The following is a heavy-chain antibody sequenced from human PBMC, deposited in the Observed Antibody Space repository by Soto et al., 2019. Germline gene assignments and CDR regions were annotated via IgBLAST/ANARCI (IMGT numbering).Heavy chain of an antibody. CDR3: AKVSVSAARRRGDIDYYYYMGV. CDR1: GFTFSSYG. CDR2: ISYDGSNK. J-gene: IGHJ6*03. D-gene: IGHD6-6*01. Sequence: GGSLRLSCAASGFTFSSYGMHWVRQAPGKGLEWVAVISYDGSNKYYADSVKGRFTISRDNSKNTLYLQMNSLRAEDTAVYYCAKVSVSAARRRGDIDYYYYMGVWGKGTTVTVSS. V-gene: IGHV3-30*18.